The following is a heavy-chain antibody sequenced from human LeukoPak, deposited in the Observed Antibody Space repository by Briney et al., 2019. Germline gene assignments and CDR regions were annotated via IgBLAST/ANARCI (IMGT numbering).Heavy chain of an antibody. D-gene: IGHD6-13*01. V-gene: IGHV4-59*01. CDR1: GGSISSYY. CDR2: IYYSGST. J-gene: IGHJ4*02. CDR3: ARGPYSSSWFIDY. Sequence: PSETLSLTCTVSGGSISSYYWSWLRQPPGKGLEWIGYIYYSGSTNYNPSLKSRVTISVDTSKNQFSLKLSSVTAADTAVYYCARGPYSSSWFIDYWGQGTLVTVSS.